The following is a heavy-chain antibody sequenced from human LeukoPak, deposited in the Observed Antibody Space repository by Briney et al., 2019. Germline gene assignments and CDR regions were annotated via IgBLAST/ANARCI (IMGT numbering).Heavy chain of an antibody. V-gene: IGHV4-61*02. D-gene: IGHD3-10*01. CDR3: ASAEGYYGSGPFDY. Sequence: SQTLSLTCTVSGGSISSGSYYWSWIRQPAGKGLEWIGRIYTSGSTNYNPSFKSRVTISVDTSKNQFSLKLSSVTAADTAVYYCASAEGYYGSGPFDYWGQGTLVTVSS. J-gene: IGHJ4*02. CDR1: GGSISSGSYY. CDR2: IYTSGST.